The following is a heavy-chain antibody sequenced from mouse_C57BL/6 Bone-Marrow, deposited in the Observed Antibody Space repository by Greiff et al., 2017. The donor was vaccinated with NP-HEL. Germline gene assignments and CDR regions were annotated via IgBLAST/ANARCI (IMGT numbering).Heavy chain of an antibody. CDR2: IYPRSGNT. D-gene: IGHD1-1*01. V-gene: IGHV1-81*01. CDR3: APLLRWYAMDY. Sequence: VQLQQSGAELARPGASVKLSCKASGYTFTSYGISWVKQRTGQGLEWIGEIYPRSGNTYYNEKFKGKATLTADKSSSTAYMELRSLTSEDSAVYFCAPLLRWYAMDYWGQGTSATVSS. J-gene: IGHJ4*01. CDR1: GYTFTSYG.